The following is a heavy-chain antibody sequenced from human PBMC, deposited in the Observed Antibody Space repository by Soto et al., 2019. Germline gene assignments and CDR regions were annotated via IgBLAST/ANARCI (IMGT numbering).Heavy chain of an antibody. J-gene: IGHJ4*02. CDR2: ISSSSSTI. Sequence: EVQLVESGGGVVQPGGSLRLSCAASGFTFSSYSMNWVRQAPGKGLEWVSYISSSSSTIYYADSVKGRFTISRDNAKNSLYLQMNSLSAEDTAVYYCAGYCSGGSCYSPDYWGQGTLVTVSS. V-gene: IGHV3-48*01. CDR3: AGYCSGGSCYSPDY. D-gene: IGHD2-15*01. CDR1: GFTFSSYS.